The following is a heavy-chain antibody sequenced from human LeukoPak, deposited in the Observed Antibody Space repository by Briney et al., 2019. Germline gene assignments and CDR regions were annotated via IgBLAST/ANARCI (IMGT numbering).Heavy chain of an antibody. V-gene: IGHV3-21*01. D-gene: IGHD3-9*01. CDR1: GFTFSSYN. J-gene: IGHJ4*02. CDR2: ISSSSSYI. Sequence: GGSLRLSCAASGFTFSSYNMNWVRQAPGKGLEWVSSISSSSSYIYYADSVKGRFTISRDNSKNTLYLQMNSLRVEDTAVYYCARVDWYKFDYWGQGTLVTVSS. CDR3: ARVDWYKFDY.